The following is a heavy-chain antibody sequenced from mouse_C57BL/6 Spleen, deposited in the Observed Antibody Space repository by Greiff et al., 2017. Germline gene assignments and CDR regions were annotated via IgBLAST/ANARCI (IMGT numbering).Heavy chain of an antibody. V-gene: IGHV2-2*01. CDR1: GFSLTSYG. Sequence: VKLMESGPGLVQPSQSLSITCTVSGFSLTSYGVHWVRQSPGKGLEWLGVIWSGGSTDYNAAFISRLSISKDNSKSQVFFKMNSLQADDTAIYYCAREAYYSNYAYFDVWGTGTTVTVSS. CDR2: IWSGGST. J-gene: IGHJ1*03. D-gene: IGHD2-5*01. CDR3: AREAYYSNYAYFDV.